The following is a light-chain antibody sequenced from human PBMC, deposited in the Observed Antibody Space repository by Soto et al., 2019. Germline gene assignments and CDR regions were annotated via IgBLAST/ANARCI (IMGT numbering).Light chain of an antibody. CDR1: SGSVSTSYY. CDR3: VLSMGSGISV. V-gene: IGLV8-61*01. J-gene: IGLJ2*01. CDR2: NTY. Sequence: QTVVTQEPSFSVSPGGTVTLTCGLSSGSVSTSYYPSWYQQTPGQAPRTPIYNTYTRSSGVPDRFSASILGDKAALTITRAHADDESYYYGVLSMGSGISVFGGGTKLTVL.